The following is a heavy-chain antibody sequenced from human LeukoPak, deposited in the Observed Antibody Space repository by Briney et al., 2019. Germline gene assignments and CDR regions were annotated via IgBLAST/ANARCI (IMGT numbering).Heavy chain of an antibody. D-gene: IGHD3-22*01. CDR1: GYTFTSYG. V-gene: IGHV1-18*01. CDR2: ISAYNANT. J-gene: IGHJ4*02. CDR3: VREVSEPYYDDSSGYYHFDY. Sequence: ASVKVSCKASGYTFTSYGISWVRQAPGQGLEWMGWISAYNANTNYAQKLQGRVTMTTDTSTSTAYMELRSLRSDDTAVYYCVREVSEPYYDDSSGYYHFDYWGQGTLVTVSS.